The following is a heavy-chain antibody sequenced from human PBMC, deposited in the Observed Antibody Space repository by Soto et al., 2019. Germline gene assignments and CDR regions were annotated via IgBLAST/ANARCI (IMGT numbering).Heavy chain of an antibody. Sequence: PGGSLRLSCAASGFTFSSYAMSWVRQAPGKGLEWVSAISGSGGSTYYADSVKGRFTISRDNSKNTLYLQWSSLKASDTAMYYCARHDILTGRNPGYNWFDPWGQGTLVTVSS. CDR3: ARHDILTGRNPGYNWFDP. CDR2: ISGSGGST. J-gene: IGHJ5*02. D-gene: IGHD3-9*01. V-gene: IGHV3-23*01. CDR1: GFTFSSYA.